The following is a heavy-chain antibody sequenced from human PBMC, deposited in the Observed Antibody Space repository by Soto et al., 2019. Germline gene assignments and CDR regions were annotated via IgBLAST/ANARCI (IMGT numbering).Heavy chain of an antibody. CDR1: GFTFSNYD. J-gene: IGHJ4*02. Sequence: QVQLVESGGGVVQPGRSLRLSCAASGFTFSNYDMHWVRQAPGKGLEWVAVIWYDGSNQYYGDSGKGRVTISRANSKKTVYEQMNSLRSEDTAVFCCARGNPRATYPNRLDYWGQGTLVTVSS. V-gene: IGHV3-33*01. CDR3: ARGNPRATYPNRLDY. CDR2: IWYDGSNQ. D-gene: IGHD2-8*01.